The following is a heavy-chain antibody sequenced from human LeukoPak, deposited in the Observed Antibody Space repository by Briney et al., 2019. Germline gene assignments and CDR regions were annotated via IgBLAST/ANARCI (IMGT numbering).Heavy chain of an antibody. CDR3: AREKAVAGTTTFDY. CDR1: GGSISSSNW. V-gene: IGHV4-4*02. Sequence: SETLSLTCAVSGGSISSSNWWSWVRQPPGKGLEWIGEIYHSGSTNYNPSLKSRVTISVDKSKNQFSLKLSSVTAADTAVYYCAREKAVAGTTTFDYWGQGTLVTVSS. J-gene: IGHJ4*02. CDR2: IYHSGST. D-gene: IGHD6-19*01.